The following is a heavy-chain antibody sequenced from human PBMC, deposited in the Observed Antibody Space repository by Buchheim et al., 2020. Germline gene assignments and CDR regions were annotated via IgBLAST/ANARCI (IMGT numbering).Heavy chain of an antibody. V-gene: IGHV1-2*02. CDR1: GYPFIGYY. Sequence: QVQLVQSGAEVKKPGASVKVSCKASGYPFIGYYMHWVRQAPGQGLEWMGWIDPNTGDTLYAQKFQGRATMTRDRSVNTAYLEVSGLKSEDTAVYYCARDLRGNGYDGPWGQGT. D-gene: IGHD5-12*01. CDR3: ARDLRGNGYDGP. J-gene: IGHJ5*02. CDR2: IDPNTGDT.